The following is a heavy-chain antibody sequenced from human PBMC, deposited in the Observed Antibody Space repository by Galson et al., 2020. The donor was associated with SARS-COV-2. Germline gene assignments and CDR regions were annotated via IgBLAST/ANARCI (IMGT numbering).Heavy chain of an antibody. CDR1: GGSIGTSTQY. V-gene: IGHV4-39*07. J-gene: IGHJ3*01. CDR2: TYSSGNA. D-gene: IGHD7-27*01. Sequence: SETLSLTCIVSGGSIGTSTQYWGWIRQPPGKGLEWIGSTYSSGNAYYNPSLKSRVAISVDTSKNEFSLRLSPVTAADTAVYYCARDRLGNDAFDVWGRGTLVTVS. CDR3: ARDRLGNDAFDV.